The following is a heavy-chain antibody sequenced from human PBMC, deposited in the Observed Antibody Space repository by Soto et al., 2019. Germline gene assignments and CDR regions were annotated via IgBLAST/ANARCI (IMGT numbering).Heavy chain of an antibody. J-gene: IGHJ4*02. Sequence: QVQLLQSGAEVKKAGASVKVSCKATGYTFSNYGVSWVRQGPGQGLEWMGWIGPYHGNTNYAEKFKGRVTLTTDTSTTTAYMELTSLRSDDTAVYYCARDRDAFYTHWGQGTLVTVSS. D-gene: IGHD3-16*01. CDR2: IGPYHGNT. CDR3: ARDRDAFYTH. V-gene: IGHV1-18*01. CDR1: GYTFSNYG.